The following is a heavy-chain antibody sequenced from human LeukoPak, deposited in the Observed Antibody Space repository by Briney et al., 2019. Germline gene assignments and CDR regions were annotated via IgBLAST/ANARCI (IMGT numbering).Heavy chain of an antibody. CDR2: ISGSGGST. CDR1: GFTFSSYA. V-gene: IGHV3-23*01. D-gene: IGHD3-22*01. Sequence: GGSLRLSCAASGFTFSSYAMSWVRQAPGKGLEWVSAISGSGGSTYYADSVKGRFTISRDNSKNTLYLQMNSLRAEDTAVYYCAKFWLSSGYLAPDAFDIWGQGTMVTVSS. CDR3: AKFWLSSGYLAPDAFDI. J-gene: IGHJ3*02.